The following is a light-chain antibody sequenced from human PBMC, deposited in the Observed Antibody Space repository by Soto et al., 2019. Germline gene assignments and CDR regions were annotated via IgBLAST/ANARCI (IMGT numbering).Light chain of an antibody. CDR3: QQYNNWSPPYT. J-gene: IGKJ2*01. CDR1: QSVSSN. CDR2: GAS. Sequence: EIVMTQSPATLSVSPGERATLSCRASQSVSSNLAWYHQKPGQAPRLLIYGASTRATGIPARFSGSGSGTELTLPISSLLSEDFAVYYCQQYNNWSPPYTFGQGTKLEIK. V-gene: IGKV3-15*01.